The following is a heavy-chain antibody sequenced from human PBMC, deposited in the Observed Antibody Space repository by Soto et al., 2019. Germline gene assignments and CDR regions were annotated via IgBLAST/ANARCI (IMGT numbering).Heavy chain of an antibody. CDR1: GFTFSSYT. D-gene: IGHD2-15*01. CDR3: ATFPPDLCSGGSN. Sequence: EVQLVESGGGLVKPGGSLRLSCAASGFTFSSYTVNWVRQAPGKGLEWVSSISSSSNYIYYADSVTGRFTISRDSAKNSLYLQMNSLRAEDMAVYYCATFPPDLCSGGSNWGQGTLVTVSS. V-gene: IGHV3-21*02. J-gene: IGHJ4*02. CDR2: ISSSSNYI.